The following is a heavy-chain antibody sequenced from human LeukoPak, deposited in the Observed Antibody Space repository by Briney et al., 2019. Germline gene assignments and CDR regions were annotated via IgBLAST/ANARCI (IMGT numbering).Heavy chain of an antibody. Sequence: GGTLRLSCAASGFTFSTYGMSWVRQAPGKGLEWASAISGSGGSTYYADSVKGRFTISRDNSKNTLYLQMNSLRAEDTAVYYCASDWDFDYWGQGTLVTVSS. CDR3: ASDWDFDY. D-gene: IGHD2-21*02. CDR2: ISGSGGST. J-gene: IGHJ4*02. V-gene: IGHV3-23*01. CDR1: GFTFSTYG.